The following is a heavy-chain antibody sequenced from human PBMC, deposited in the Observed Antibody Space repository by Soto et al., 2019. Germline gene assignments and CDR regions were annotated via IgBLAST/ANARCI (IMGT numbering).Heavy chain of an antibody. CDR1: GFTFSDYY. J-gene: IGHJ6*03. Sequence: LRLSCAASGFTFSDYYMRWIRQAPGKGLEWVSYISSSGSTIFYADSVKGRFTISRDNAKNSLYLQMNSLRGEDTAVYYCARDTGYTYMDVWGKGTTVTVSS. V-gene: IGHV3-11*01. D-gene: IGHD5-12*01. CDR3: ARDTGYTYMDV. CDR2: ISSSGSTI.